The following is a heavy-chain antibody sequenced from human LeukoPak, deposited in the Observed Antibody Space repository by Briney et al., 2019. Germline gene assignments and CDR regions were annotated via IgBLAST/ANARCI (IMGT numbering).Heavy chain of an antibody. CDR2: IQKDGSDK. D-gene: IGHD5-24*01. CDR3: AGDEGWTFDI. J-gene: IGHJ3*02. CDR1: GCTFSTHW. V-gene: IGHV3-7*01. Sequence: PGGSLRLSCSASGCTFSTHWMSWFRQAPGKGLEWVALIQKDGSDKYYVDSVKGRFTISRDNAKNSLYLQMNGLRADDTAVYYCAGDEGWTFDIWGQGTKVTVSS.